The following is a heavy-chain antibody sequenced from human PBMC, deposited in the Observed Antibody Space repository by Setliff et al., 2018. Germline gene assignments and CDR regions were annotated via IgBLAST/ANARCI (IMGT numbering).Heavy chain of an antibody. V-gene: IGHV1-18*01. CDR3: ARDRAEYYDFWSGRNYYYYYMDV. D-gene: IGHD3-3*01. CDR1: GYTFTSYG. Sequence: GASVKVSCKASGYTFTSYGISWVRQAPGQGLEWMGWISAYNGNTKYSQKFQGRVTMTSDTSASTAYVELNSLRAEDTAVYYCARDRAEYYDFWSGRNYYYYYMDVWGKGTTVTVSS. J-gene: IGHJ6*03. CDR2: ISAYNGNT.